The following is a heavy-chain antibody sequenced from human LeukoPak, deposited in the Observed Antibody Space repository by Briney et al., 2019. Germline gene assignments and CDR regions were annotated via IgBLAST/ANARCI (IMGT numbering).Heavy chain of an antibody. Sequence: SETLSLTCTVSGGSISSYYWSWIRQPPGEGLEWIGYIYYSGSTNYNPSLKSRVTISVDTSKNQFSLKLSSVTAADTAVYYCARAYYDSSGYYIDYWGQGTLVTVSS. J-gene: IGHJ4*02. CDR1: GGSISSYY. CDR2: IYYSGST. V-gene: IGHV4-59*01. CDR3: ARAYYDSSGYYIDY. D-gene: IGHD3-22*01.